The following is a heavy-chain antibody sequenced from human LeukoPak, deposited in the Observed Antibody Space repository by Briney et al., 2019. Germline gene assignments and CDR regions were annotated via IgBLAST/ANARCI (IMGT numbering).Heavy chain of an antibody. D-gene: IGHD2-2*01. V-gene: IGHV4-39*07. J-gene: IGHJ5*02. CDR2: IYYSGNT. CDR1: GGSISDSGYY. Sequence: SETLSLTCTVSGGSISDSGYYWGWIRQPPVVGLEWVGSIYYSGNTYYNPSLKSRVSISVDTSKNQFSLKLSSVTAADTAVYYCARGLCSSTSCYLDPWGQGTLVTVSS. CDR3: ARGLCSSTSCYLDP.